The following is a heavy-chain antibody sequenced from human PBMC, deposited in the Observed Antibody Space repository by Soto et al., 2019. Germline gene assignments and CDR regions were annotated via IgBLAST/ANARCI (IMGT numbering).Heavy chain of an antibody. CDR1: GFTFSSYA. V-gene: IGHV3-23*01. CDR2: ISGSGGST. Sequence: EVQLLESGGGLVQPGGSLRLSCAASGFTFSSYAMSWVRQAPGKGLEWVSAISGSGGSTYYADSVKGRFTISRDNSKNTLYLQMNSLRAEDTAVYYCAKVPTAMVKALGAFDIWGRGTMVTVSS. CDR3: AKVPTAMVKALGAFDI. J-gene: IGHJ3*02. D-gene: IGHD5-18*01.